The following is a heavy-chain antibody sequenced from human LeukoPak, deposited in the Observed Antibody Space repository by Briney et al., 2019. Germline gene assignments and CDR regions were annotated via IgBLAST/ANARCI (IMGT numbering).Heavy chain of an antibody. J-gene: IGHJ6*03. CDR1: GFTFSSYE. CDR3: ARDAPTTVTTFYYYYYMDV. V-gene: IGHV3-48*03. D-gene: IGHD4-17*01. CDR2: ISSSGSTI. Sequence: GGSLRLSCVASGFTFSSYEMNWVRQAPGKGLEWVSYISSSGSTIYYADSVKGRFTISRDNAKNSLYLQMNSLRAEDTAVYYCARDAPTTVTTFYYYYYMDVWGKGTTVTVSS.